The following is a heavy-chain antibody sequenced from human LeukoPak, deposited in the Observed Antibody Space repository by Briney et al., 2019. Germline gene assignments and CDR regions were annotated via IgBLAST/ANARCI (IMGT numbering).Heavy chain of an antibody. D-gene: IGHD2-21*02. CDR1: LGSMNNYY. Sequence: SETLSLTCTVSLGSMNNYYWSWIRHPPGKGLEWIAYIYYTGRSHYSPSLKSRVIISVDTSKNQFSLRLSSVTAADKAVYYCARLYCGSDCYAFDYWGQGALVTVSS. V-gene: IGHV4-59*01. CDR3: ARLYCGSDCYAFDY. CDR2: IYYTGRS. J-gene: IGHJ4*02.